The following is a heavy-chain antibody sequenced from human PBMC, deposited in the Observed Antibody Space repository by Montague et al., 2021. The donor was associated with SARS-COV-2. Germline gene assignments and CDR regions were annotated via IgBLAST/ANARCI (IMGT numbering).Heavy chain of an antibody. CDR1: GFSIGSGDY. Sequence: SETLSLTRTVFGFSIGSGDYWGWIRQPPGKGLEWIGSIYHSGTTYYNPSLQSRLTMSIDTSTNQFSLRLTSVTAADTAVFFCVREKAGGLRNVFDIWGQGTTVTVSS. CDR3: VREKAGGLRNVFDI. CDR2: IYHSGTT. J-gene: IGHJ3*02. V-gene: IGHV4-38-2*02.